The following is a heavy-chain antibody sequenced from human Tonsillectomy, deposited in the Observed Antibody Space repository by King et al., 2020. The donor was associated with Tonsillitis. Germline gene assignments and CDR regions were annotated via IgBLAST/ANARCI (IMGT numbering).Heavy chain of an antibody. CDR3: ARDSLTATRAFDL. CDR2: IKQDGSDA. J-gene: IGHJ2*01. V-gene: IGHV3-7*03. D-gene: IGHD1-14*01. Sequence: VQLVESGGGLVQPGGSLRLSCAASGFTFSSYWMSWVRQAPGKGLEWVANIKQDGSDAYYVDSVTGRLTIPRDNAENSLYLQMNSLGAEDTAVYYCARDSLTATRAFDLWGRGTLVTVSS. CDR1: GFTFSSYW.